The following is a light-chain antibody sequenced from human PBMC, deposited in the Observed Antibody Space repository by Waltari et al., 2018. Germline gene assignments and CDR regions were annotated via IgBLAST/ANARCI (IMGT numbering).Light chain of an antibody. J-gene: IGKJ5*01. CDR3: MQALQVAAIT. Sequence: EMVIAQSPLSLLVTRGEPVSMSCRSSQSLLNSNGYNYLDWYLQKPGQSPHLLIYLASNRASGVPDRFSGSGSGTDFTLKISRVEAEDVGVYYCMQALQVAAITFGQGTRLEIE. CDR1: QSLLNSNGYNY. CDR2: LAS. V-gene: IGKV2-28*01.